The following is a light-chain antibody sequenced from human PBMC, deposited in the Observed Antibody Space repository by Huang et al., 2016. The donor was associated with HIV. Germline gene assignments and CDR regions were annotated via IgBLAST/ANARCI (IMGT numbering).Light chain of an antibody. CDR1: QSVSSN. V-gene: IGKV3-15*01. CDR2: GAS. Sequence: EIVMTQSPATLSVSPGERATLACRASQSVSSNLAWDQQKPGQAPRLLIYGASTRATGIPARFSGSGSGTEFTLTISSLQSEDFAVYYCQQYNNRWTFGQGTKVEIK. J-gene: IGKJ1*01. CDR3: QQYNNRWT.